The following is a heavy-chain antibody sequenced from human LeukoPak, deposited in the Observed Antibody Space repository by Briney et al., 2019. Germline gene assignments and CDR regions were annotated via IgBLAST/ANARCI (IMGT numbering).Heavy chain of an antibody. D-gene: IGHD6-19*01. CDR2: IYRGGST. Sequence: GGSLRLSCAASGFTVSSHYMSWVRQAPGKGLEWVSVIYRGGSTYYADSVKGRFIISRHNSENTIYLQMNSLRGEDTAVYYCARTCGGWYDDIWGQGTLVTVSS. V-gene: IGHV3-53*04. CDR1: GFTVSSHY. CDR3: ARTCGGWYDDI. J-gene: IGHJ4*02.